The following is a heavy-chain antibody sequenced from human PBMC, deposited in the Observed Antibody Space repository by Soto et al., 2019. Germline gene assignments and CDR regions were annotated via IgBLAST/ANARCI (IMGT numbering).Heavy chain of an antibody. CDR3: ARDGDTAMVNFPNNYYYYYMDV. Sequence: ASVKVSCKASGGTFSSYTISWVRQAPGQGLEWMGRIIPILGIANYAQKFQGRVTITADKSTSTAYMELSSLRSEDTAVYYCARDGDTAMVNFPNNYYYYYMDVWGKGTTVTVSS. V-gene: IGHV1-69*04. CDR1: GGTFSSYT. CDR2: IIPILGIA. D-gene: IGHD5-18*01. J-gene: IGHJ6*03.